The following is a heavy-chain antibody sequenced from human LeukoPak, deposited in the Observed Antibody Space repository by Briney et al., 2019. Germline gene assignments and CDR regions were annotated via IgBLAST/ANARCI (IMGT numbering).Heavy chain of an antibody. D-gene: IGHD3-10*01. CDR2: ISGSGGST. Sequence: GGSLRLSCAASGFTFSSYAMSWVRQAPGKGLEWVSAISGSGGSTYYADSVKGRFTISRDNSKNTLYLQMNSLRAEDTAVYYCAKSDGSGSYYVNKFDYWGQGTLVTVSS. CDR3: AKSDGSGSYYVNKFDY. V-gene: IGHV3-23*01. J-gene: IGHJ4*02. CDR1: GFTFSSYA.